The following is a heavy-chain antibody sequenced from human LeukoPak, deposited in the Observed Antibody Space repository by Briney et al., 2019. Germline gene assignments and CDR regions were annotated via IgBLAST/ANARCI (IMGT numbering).Heavy chain of an antibody. CDR1: GLTFSSYG. CDR2: IRYDGRNK. D-gene: IGHD3-10*01. J-gene: IGHJ6*03. V-gene: IGHV3-30*02. CDR3: ARSLRVRGVPDYMDV. Sequence: GGSLRLSCAASGLTFSSYGMHWVRQAPGKGLEWVAFIRYDGRNKYYADSVKGRFTISRDNSKNTLYLQMNTLRADDTAVYYCARSLRVRGVPDYMDVWGKGTTVTVSS.